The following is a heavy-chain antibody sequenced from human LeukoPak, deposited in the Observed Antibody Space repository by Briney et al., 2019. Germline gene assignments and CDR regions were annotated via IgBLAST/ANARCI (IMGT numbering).Heavy chain of an antibody. D-gene: IGHD2-2*01. V-gene: IGHV3-21*01. J-gene: IGHJ4*02. CDR1: GFTFSTYS. Sequence: GGSLRLSCAASGFTFSTYSMNWVRQAPGKGLEWVSSISSSGGYIFDADSVKGRFTISRDNAKNSLYLQMNSLRAEDTAVYYCARQSVWRGSTSCYHLDYWGQGTLVTVSS. CDR3: ARQSVWRGSTSCYHLDY. CDR2: ISSSGGYI.